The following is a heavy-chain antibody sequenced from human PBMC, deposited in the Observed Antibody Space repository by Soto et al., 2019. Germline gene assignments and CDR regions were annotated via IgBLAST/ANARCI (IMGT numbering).Heavy chain of an antibody. V-gene: IGHV4-31*03. Sequence: QVQLQESAPGLVKPSQTLSLTCTVSGGSISSGGYYWSWIRQHPGKGLEWIGYIYYSGSTYYNPSFKSRVTISVDTSQNQFSLKLSSVIAADTAVYYWSRVPWQTTWYFDLWGRGTLVTVSS. D-gene: IGHD1-1*01. J-gene: IGHJ2*01. CDR3: SRVPWQTTWYFDL. CDR2: IYYSGST. CDR1: GGSISSGGYY.